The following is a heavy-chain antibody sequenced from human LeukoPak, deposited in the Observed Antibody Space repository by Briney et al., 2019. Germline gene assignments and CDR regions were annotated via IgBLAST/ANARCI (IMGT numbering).Heavy chain of an antibody. CDR2: IYTSGST. CDR1: GGSISSYY. Sequence: SETLSLTCTVSGGSISSYYWSWIRQPAGKGLEWIGRIYTSGSTNYNPSLKSRVTISVDTSKNQFSLKLRSVTAADTAVYYCARDKWELLEDYYFDYWGQGTLVTVSS. J-gene: IGHJ4*02. D-gene: IGHD1-26*01. CDR3: ARDKWELLEDYYFDY. V-gene: IGHV4-4*07.